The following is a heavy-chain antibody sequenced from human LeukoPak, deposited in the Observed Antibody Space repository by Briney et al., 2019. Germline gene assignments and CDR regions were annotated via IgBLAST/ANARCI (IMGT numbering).Heavy chain of an antibody. CDR2: MNPNSGNT. CDR1: GYTFTSYD. J-gene: IGHJ5*02. V-gene: IGHV1-8*01. CDR3: ARGPLVRLPSSFDP. D-gene: IGHD3-16*02. Sequence: ASVKVSCKASGYTFTSYDINWVRQATGQGLEWMGWMNPNSGNTGCAQRFQGRITMTRDTSISTAYMELSSLRSEDTAVYYCARGPLVRLPSSFDPWGQGTLVTVSS.